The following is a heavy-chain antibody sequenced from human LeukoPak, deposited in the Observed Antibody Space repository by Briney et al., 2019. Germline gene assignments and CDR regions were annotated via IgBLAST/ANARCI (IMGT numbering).Heavy chain of an antibody. J-gene: IGHJ4*02. D-gene: IGHD6-6*01. CDR3: ATQLVRDYFDY. CDR2: IKKDGSEN. V-gene: IGHV3-7*01. CDR1: GFTFSNYW. Sequence: PGGSLRLSCAASGFTFSNYWMSWVRQAPGKGLEWVANIKKDGSENYYVDSVKGRFTISRDNSKNTLYLQMNSLRAEDTAVYYCATQLVRDYFDYWGQGTLVTVSS.